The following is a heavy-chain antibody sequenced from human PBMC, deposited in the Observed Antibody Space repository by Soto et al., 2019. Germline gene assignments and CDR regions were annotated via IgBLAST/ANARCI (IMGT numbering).Heavy chain of an antibody. D-gene: IGHD4-17*01. CDR1: GDSISSGGYY. CDR2: IYYSGST. V-gene: IGHV4-31*03. Sequence: QVQLQESGPGLVQPSQTLSLACTVSGDSISSGGYYWSWIRQHPGKGLEWIGYIYYSGSTFYNLSIKSRVTISVDTSKNQFSLKLSSVTAADTAVYYCARGLSVTLFDFWGQGTLVTVSS. CDR3: ARGLSVTLFDF. J-gene: IGHJ4*02.